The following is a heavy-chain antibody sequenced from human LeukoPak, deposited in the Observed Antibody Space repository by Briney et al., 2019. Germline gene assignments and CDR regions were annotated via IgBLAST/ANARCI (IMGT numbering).Heavy chain of an antibody. V-gene: IGHV3-21*01. J-gene: IGHJ3*02. CDR2: ISSSSSYI. CDR3: ARDHYYDSSGYYESIPFDI. D-gene: IGHD3-22*01. Sequence: PGGSLRLSCAASGFTFSSYSMNWVRQAPGKGLEWVSSISSSSSYIYYADSVKGRFTISRDNAKNSLYLQMNSLRAEDTAVYYCARDHYYDSSGYYESIPFDIWGQGTMVTVSS. CDR1: GFTFSSYS.